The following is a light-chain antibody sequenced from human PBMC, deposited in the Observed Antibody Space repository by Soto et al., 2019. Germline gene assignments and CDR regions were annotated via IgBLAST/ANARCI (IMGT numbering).Light chain of an antibody. CDR3: QQYNNWPLYT. J-gene: IGKJ2*01. CDR1: QSVSRN. CDR2: DAS. Sequence: EIVMTQSPATLSVSPGERATLSCRASQSVSRNLAWYQQRPGRAPRLLIYDASTRATDIPARFSGNGSGTEFTLTISSLQSEDFAVYYCQQYNNWPLYTFGQGTKLEIK. V-gene: IGKV3-15*01.